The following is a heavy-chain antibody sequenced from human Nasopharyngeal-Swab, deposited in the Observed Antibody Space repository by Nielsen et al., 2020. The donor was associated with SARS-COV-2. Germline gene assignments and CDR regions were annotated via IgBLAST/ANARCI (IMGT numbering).Heavy chain of an antibody. Sequence: SETLSLTCTVSGYSISSGYYWSWIRQAPGKGLEWIGYIYYSGSTNYNPSLKSRVTISVDTSKNQFSLKLSSVTAADTAVYYCAREVRGYAYGTRSFDIWGQGTMVTVSS. CDR1: GYSISSGYY. CDR2: IYYSGST. D-gene: IGHD5-18*01. V-gene: IGHV4-38-2*02. J-gene: IGHJ3*02. CDR3: AREVRGYAYGTRSFDI.